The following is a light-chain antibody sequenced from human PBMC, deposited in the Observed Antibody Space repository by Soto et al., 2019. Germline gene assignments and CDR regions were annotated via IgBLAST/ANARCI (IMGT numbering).Light chain of an antibody. CDR2: DAS. V-gene: IGKV3-11*01. CDR1: QSVSTY. J-gene: IGKJ4*01. CDR3: QQHSNWPLT. Sequence: IVLTQSPATLSLSPGERATLSCRASQSVSTYLAWYQQKPGQAPRLLLYDASNRATGIPARFSGSGSGTDFTLTISSLEPEDFAVYYCQQHSNWPLTFGGGTKVEIK.